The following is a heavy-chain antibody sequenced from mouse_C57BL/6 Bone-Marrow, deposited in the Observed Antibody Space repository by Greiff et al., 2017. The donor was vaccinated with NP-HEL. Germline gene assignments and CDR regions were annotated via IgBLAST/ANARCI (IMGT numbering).Heavy chain of an antibody. V-gene: IGHV1-64*01. J-gene: IGHJ3*01. Sequence: QVQLQQPGAELVKPGASVKLSCKASGYTFTSYWMHWVKQRPGQGLEWIGMIHPNSGSTNYNEKFKSKATLTVDKSSSTAYMQLSSLTSEDSAVYYCARRGKIYYYGSSPPWFAYWGQGTLVTVSA. D-gene: IGHD1-1*01. CDR3: ARRGKIYYYGSSPPWFAY. CDR2: IHPNSGST. CDR1: GYTFTSYW.